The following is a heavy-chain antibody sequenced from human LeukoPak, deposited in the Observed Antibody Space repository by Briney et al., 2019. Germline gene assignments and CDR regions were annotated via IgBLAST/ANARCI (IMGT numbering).Heavy chain of an antibody. J-gene: IGHJ3*02. Sequence: SETLSLTCAVYGGSFSGYYWSWIRQPPGKGLEWIGEINHSGSTNYNPSLKSRVTISVDTSKNQFSLKLSSVTAADTAVYYCARLRESRGPIDAFDIWGQGTMVTVSS. CDR2: INHSGST. D-gene: IGHD3-10*01. V-gene: IGHV4-34*01. CDR1: GGSFSGYY. CDR3: ARLRESRGPIDAFDI.